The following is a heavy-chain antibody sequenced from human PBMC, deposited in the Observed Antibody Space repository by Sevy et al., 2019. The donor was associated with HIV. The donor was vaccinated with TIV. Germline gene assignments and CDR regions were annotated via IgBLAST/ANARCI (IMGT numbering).Heavy chain of an antibody. D-gene: IGHD3-22*01. CDR2: IKSKTDGGTT. V-gene: IGHV3-15*01. J-gene: IGHJ6*02. Sequence: GWSLRLSCAASGFTFSNAWMSWVRQAPGKGLEWVGRIKSKTDGGTTDYAAPVKGRFTISRDDSKNTLYLQMNSLKTEDTAVYYCTTDITMIVVVPNDYYGMDVWGQGTTVTVSS. CDR1: GFTFSNAW. CDR3: TTDITMIVVVPNDYYGMDV.